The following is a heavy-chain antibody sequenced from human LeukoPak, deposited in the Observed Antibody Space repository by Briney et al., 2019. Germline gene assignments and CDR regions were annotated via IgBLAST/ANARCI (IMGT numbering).Heavy chain of an antibody. CDR2: INAGNGNT. Sequence: GASVKVSCKASGYTFTSYAMHWVRQAPGQRLEWMGWINAGNGNTKYSQKFQGRVAITRDTSASTAYMELSSLRSEDTAVYYCARVSTIDCSSTSCYDFAFDYWGQGTLVTVSS. CDR3: ARVSTIDCSSTSCYDFAFDY. CDR1: GYTFTSYA. D-gene: IGHD2-2*01. J-gene: IGHJ4*02. V-gene: IGHV1-3*01.